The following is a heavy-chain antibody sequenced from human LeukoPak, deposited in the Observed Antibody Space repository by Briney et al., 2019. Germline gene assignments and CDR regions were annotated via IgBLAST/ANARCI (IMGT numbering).Heavy chain of an antibody. J-gene: IGHJ3*02. Sequence: SGTLSLTCTVSGGSVISGSSYWSWIRQPPGKGLEWIGEINHSGSTNYNPSLKSRVTISVDTSKNQFSLKLSSVTAADTAVYYCATEGYSYGADAFDIWGQGTMVTVSS. V-gene: IGHV4-39*07. CDR3: ATEGYSYGADAFDI. CDR1: GGSVISGSSY. CDR2: INHSGST. D-gene: IGHD5-18*01.